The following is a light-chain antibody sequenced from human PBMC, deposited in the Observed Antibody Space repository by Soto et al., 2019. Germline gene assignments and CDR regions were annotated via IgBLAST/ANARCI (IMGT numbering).Light chain of an antibody. J-gene: IGKJ2*01. CDR1: QSVSSSY. CDR3: QQYGSSPHT. Sequence: EIVLTQSPGTLSLSPGERATLSCRASQSVSSSYLAWYQQKPGQAPRLLIYGASSRATGIPDRFSGSGSGTDFPLRIRGLEPEDFAVYYCQQYGSSPHTFGQGTKLEIK. V-gene: IGKV3-20*01. CDR2: GAS.